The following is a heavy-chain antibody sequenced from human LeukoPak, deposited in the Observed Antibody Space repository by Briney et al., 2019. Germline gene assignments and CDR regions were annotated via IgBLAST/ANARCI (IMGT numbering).Heavy chain of an antibody. V-gene: IGHV3-21*01. J-gene: IGHJ6*03. Sequence: SGGSLRLSCAASGFTFSSYSMNWVRQAPGKGLEWVSSISSSSSYIYYADSVKGRITISRDNAKNSLYLQMNSLRAEDTAVYYCARRCSSSSCLYYYMDVWGKGTTVTVSS. D-gene: IGHD2-2*01. CDR1: GFTFSSYS. CDR3: ARRCSSSSCLYYYMDV. CDR2: ISSSSSYI.